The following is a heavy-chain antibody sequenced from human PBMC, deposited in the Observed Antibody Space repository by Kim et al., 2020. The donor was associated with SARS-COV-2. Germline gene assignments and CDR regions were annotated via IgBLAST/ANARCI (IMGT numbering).Heavy chain of an antibody. V-gene: IGHV3-9*01. D-gene: IGHD6-6*01. Sequence: YADSVKGRFTISRDNAKHSLYLQMNSLRAEDTALYYCAKDQYSTLEYYFDYWGQGTLVTVSS. J-gene: IGHJ4*02. CDR3: AKDQYSTLEYYFDY.